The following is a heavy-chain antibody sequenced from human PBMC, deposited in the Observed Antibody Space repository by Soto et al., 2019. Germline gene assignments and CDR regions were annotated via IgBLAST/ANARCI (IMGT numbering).Heavy chain of an antibody. CDR1: GYTLTELS. CDR2: FDPEDGET. CDR3: ASNWDTAMDYLERNYYYYGMDV. J-gene: IGHJ6*02. Sequence: ASVKVSCKVSGYTLTELSMHWVRQAPGKGLEWMGGFDPEDGETNYAQKFQGRVTITADESTSTAYMELSSLRSEDTAVYYCASNWDTAMDYLERNYYYYGMDVWGQGTTVTVSS. V-gene: IGHV1-24*01. D-gene: IGHD5-18*01.